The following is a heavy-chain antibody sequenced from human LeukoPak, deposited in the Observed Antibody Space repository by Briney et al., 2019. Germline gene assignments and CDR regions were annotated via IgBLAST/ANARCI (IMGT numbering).Heavy chain of an antibody. Sequence: PSETLSLTCTVSGGSISSSSYYWGWLRQPPGKGLEWIGSIYYSGSTYYNPSLKSRVTISVDTSKNQFSLKLSSVTAADTAVYYCAREYSGYDLFYYYYYMDVWGKGTTVTVSS. V-gene: IGHV4-39*07. D-gene: IGHD5-12*01. CDR2: IYYSGST. CDR3: AREYSGYDLFYYYYYMDV. CDR1: GGSISSSSYY. J-gene: IGHJ6*03.